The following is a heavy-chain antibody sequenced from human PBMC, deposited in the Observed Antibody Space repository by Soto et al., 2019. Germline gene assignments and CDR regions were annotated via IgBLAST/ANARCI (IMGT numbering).Heavy chain of an antibody. J-gene: IGHJ3*02. D-gene: IGHD6-19*01. CDR2: ISSNGGST. CDR3: ARDLDPDTGAVAGNPGAFDI. V-gene: IGHV3-64*01. Sequence: EVQLVESGGGLVQPGGSLRLSCAASGFTFSSYAMHWVRQAPGKGLEYVSAISSNGGSTYYANSVKGRFTISRDNSKNKLYLQMGSLRAEDMAVYYCARDLDPDTGAVAGNPGAFDIWGQGTMVTVSS. CDR1: GFTFSSYA.